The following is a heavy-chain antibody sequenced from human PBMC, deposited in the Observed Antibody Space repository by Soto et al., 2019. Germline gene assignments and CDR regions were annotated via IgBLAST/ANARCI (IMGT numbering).Heavy chain of an antibody. J-gene: IGHJ4*02. CDR1: GYFFTSYY. Sequence: QVQLVQSGAEVEKPGASVKVSCKTSGYFFTSYYIHWVRQAPGQGLEWMGWINPNNGGTNSAQKFQGTVTMTSETSINTAYMEITSLRSDDTALYYCAREVTYGRGSFSLGLWGQGTLVTVSS. V-gene: IGHV1-2*02. D-gene: IGHD3-10*01. CDR3: AREVTYGRGSFSLGL. CDR2: INPNNGGT.